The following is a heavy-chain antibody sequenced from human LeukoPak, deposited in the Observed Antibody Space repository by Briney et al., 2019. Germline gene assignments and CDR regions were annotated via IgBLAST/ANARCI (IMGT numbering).Heavy chain of an antibody. CDR1: GFTFSSYW. CDR2: IKQDGSEK. Sequence: PGGSLRLSCAASGFTFSSYWMSWVRQAPGKGLEWVANIKQDGSEKYYVDSVKGRFTIPRDNAKNSLYLQMNSLRAEDTAVYYCARDRRTIAAAGYTTDYWGQGTLVTVSS. D-gene: IGHD6-13*01. CDR3: ARDRRTIAAAGYTTDY. V-gene: IGHV3-7*01. J-gene: IGHJ4*02.